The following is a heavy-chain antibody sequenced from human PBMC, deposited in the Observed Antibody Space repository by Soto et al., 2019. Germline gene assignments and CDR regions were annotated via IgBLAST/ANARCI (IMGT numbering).Heavy chain of an antibody. D-gene: IGHD6-13*01. CDR3: ASFWYSSSWYDYYGMDV. V-gene: IGHV1-18*01. CDR1: GYTFTSYG. CDR2: ISAYNGNT. Sequence: ASVKVSCKASGYTFTSYGISWVRQAPGQGLEWMGWISAYNGNTNYAQKLQGRVTMTTDTSTSTAYMELRGLRSDDTAVYYCASFWYSSSWYDYYGMDVWRQGTTVAVSS. J-gene: IGHJ6*02.